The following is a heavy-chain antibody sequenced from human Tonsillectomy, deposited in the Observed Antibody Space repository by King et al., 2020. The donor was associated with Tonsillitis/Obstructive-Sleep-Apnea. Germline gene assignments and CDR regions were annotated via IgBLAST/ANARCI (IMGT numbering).Heavy chain of an antibody. V-gene: IGHV4-34*01. CDR3: ARGDLLTGYYASTDFDY. Sequence: VQLQQWGAGLLKPSETLSLTCAVYGGSFSAYYWSWIRQPPGKGLEWIGDINHSGSTKYTPSLKSRVSISLDTSKNQFALKLSSVTAADTAVYYCARGDLLTGYYASTDFDYWGQGTLVTVSS. D-gene: IGHD3-9*01. CDR1: GGSFSAYY. J-gene: IGHJ4*02. CDR2: INHSGST.